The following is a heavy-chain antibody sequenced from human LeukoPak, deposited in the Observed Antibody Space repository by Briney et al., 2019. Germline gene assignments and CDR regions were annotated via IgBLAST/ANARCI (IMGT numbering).Heavy chain of an antibody. CDR3: ARGEYGSGSYHIDY. V-gene: IGHV3-21*01. CDR1: GFTFSSYW. Sequence: GGSLRLSCAASGFTFSSYWMSWVRQAPGKGLEWVSFISSSSSYIYYADSVKGRFTISRDNAKNSLYLQMNSLRAEDTAVYYCARGEYGSGSYHIDYWGQGTLVTVSS. J-gene: IGHJ4*02. CDR2: ISSSSSYI. D-gene: IGHD3-10*01.